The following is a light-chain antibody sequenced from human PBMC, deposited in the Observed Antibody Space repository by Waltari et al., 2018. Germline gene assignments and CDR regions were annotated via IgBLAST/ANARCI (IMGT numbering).Light chain of an antibody. CDR1: QSLVHSDGNTY. CDR2: KIS. CDR3: MQATQFRT. V-gene: IGKV2-24*01. Sequence: DIVMTQTPLSSPVTLGQPASISCRSSQSLVHSDGNTYLSWLQQRPGQPPRPLIYKISNRFSGVQDRFSGSGAGTDFTLKISRVEAEDVGVYYCMQATQFRTFGPGTKVDIK. J-gene: IGKJ3*01.